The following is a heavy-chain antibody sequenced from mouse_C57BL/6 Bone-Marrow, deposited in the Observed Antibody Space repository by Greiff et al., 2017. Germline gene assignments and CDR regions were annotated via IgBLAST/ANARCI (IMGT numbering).Heavy chain of an antibody. CDR3: ARGRGNHYAMDD. D-gene: IGHD2-1*01. CDR2: IWAGGST. J-gene: IGHJ4*01. V-gene: IGHV2-9*02. CDR1: GFSLTSYG. Sequence: QVQLKESGPGLVAPSQSLSITCTVSGFSLTSYGVHWVRQPPGKGLEWLGVIWAGGSTNYNSALMSRLSISKDNSKSQVILKMNSLQTDDTAMYYGARGRGNHYAMDDWGQGTSVTVSS.